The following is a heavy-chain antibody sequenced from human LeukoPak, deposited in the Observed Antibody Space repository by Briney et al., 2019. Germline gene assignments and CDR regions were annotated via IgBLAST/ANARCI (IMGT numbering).Heavy chain of an antibody. CDR3: AREVAATGGFDY. D-gene: IGHD6-13*01. CDR1: GGSVSGYY. V-gene: IGHV4-59*02. Sequence: SETLSLTCTVSGGSVSGYYWNWIRQPPGKGLEWIAYIYYSGSTNYNPSLKSRVTISVDTSKNQFSLKLSSVTAADTAVYYCAREVAATGGFDYWGQGTLVTVSS. CDR2: IYYSGST. J-gene: IGHJ4*02.